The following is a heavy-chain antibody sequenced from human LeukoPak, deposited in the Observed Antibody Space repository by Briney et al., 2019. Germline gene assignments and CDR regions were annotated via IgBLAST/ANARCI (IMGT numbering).Heavy chain of an antibody. Sequence: GGSLTLSCEASGFTFSDLHMDWVRQAPGKRLQWVGRTRNKAWRHTTEYAASVKGRFTVSRDDSKNSLYLQMNGLNTEDTAVYYCARAPSISPAGFFDYWGEGSLVTVSS. J-gene: IGHJ4*02. D-gene: IGHD6-13*01. CDR2: TRNKAWRHTT. CDR3: ARAPSISPAGFFDY. CDR1: GFTFSDLH. V-gene: IGHV3-72*01.